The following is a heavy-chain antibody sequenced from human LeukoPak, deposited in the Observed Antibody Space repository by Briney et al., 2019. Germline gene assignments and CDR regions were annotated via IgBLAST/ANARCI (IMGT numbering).Heavy chain of an antibody. CDR1: GYTFIGYY. V-gene: IGHV1-69*13. CDR2: IIPIFGTA. CDR3: ATPPLRRAVAGGGYYFDY. J-gene: IGHJ4*02. D-gene: IGHD6-19*01. Sequence: SVKVSCKASGYTFIGYYMHWVRQAPGQGLEWMGGIIPIFGTANYAQKFQGRVTITADESTSTAYMELSSLRSEDTAVYYCATPPLRRAVAGGGYYFDYWGQGTLVTVSS.